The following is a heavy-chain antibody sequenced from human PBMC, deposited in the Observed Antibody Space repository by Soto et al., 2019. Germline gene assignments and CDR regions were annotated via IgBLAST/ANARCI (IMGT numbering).Heavy chain of an antibody. V-gene: IGHV3-23*01. CDR1: GFTFSSYA. J-gene: IGHJ4*02. CDR3: ARAQPTCSSSYFDY. Sequence: EVQLLESGGDLVRPGGSLRLSCAASGFTFSSYAMSWVRQAPGTGLEWVSTISGRGDDTYYTDSVKGWFTISRDNSKDTLYVHMNSLRAEDTAVYYCARAQPTCSSSYFDYWGQGTLVTVSS. CDR2: ISGRGDDT. D-gene: IGHD2-2*01.